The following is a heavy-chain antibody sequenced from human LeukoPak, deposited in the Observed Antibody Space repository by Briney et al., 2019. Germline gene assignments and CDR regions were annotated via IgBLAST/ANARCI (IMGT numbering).Heavy chain of an antibody. CDR2: IYNSGST. V-gene: IGHV4-59*13. CDR1: GGSISTYY. J-gene: IGHJ4*02. Sequence: SETLSLTCTVSGGSISTYYWSWIRQPPGKGLEWIGYIYNSGSTNYNPSLKSRVTISVDTSKSQFSLKLSSVTAADTAVYYCARENSNSWYLDYWGQGTLVTVSS. D-gene: IGHD6-13*01. CDR3: ARENSNSWYLDY.